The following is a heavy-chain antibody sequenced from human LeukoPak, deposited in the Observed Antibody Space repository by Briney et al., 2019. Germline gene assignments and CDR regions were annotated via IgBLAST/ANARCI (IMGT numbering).Heavy chain of an antibody. Sequence: SETLSLTCTVSGGSNSSYYWSWIRQPPGKGLECIWRIYTSGSTNYNPSLQSRVTMSVDTSKNQFSLKLSSVTAADTAVYYCARDGGYGPPFRYYYYMDVWGKGTTVTVSS. CDR3: ARDGGYGPPFRYYYYMDV. D-gene: IGHD5-12*01. V-gene: IGHV4-4*07. CDR1: GGSNSSYY. CDR2: IYTSGST. J-gene: IGHJ6*03.